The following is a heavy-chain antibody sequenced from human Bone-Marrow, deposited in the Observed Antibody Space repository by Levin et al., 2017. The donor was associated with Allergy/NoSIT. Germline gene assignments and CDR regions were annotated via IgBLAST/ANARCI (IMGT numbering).Heavy chain of an antibody. CDR2: IIPIFGTA. CDR1: GGTFSSYA. D-gene: IGHD3-16*01. CDR3: ARGGNTGGIRFDP. V-gene: IGHV1-69*13. J-gene: IGHJ5*02. Sequence: SVKVSCKASGGTFSSYAISWVRQAPGQGLEWMGGIIPIFGTANSAQKFQGRVTITADESTSTAYMELSSLRSEDTAVYYCARGGNTGGIRFDPWGQGTLVTVSS.